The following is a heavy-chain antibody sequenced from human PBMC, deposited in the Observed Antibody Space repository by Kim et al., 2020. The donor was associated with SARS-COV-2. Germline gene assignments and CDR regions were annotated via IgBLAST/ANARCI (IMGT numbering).Heavy chain of an antibody. Sequence: SETLSLTCTVSGGSISSYYWSWIRQPPGKGLEWIGYIYYSGSTNYNPSLKSRVTISVDTSKNQFSLKLSSVTAADTAVYYCARDLRGWFGELFAFDIWGQGTMVTVSS. D-gene: IGHD3-10*01. V-gene: IGHV4-59*01. CDR1: GGSISSYY. CDR2: IYYSGST. J-gene: IGHJ3*02. CDR3: ARDLRGWFGELFAFDI.